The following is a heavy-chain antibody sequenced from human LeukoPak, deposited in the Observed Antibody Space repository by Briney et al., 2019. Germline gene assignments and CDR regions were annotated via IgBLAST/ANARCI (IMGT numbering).Heavy chain of an antibody. CDR3: ARDRRSSGDSDAFDI. CDR2: ISAYNGNT. D-gene: IGHD6-19*01. CDR1: GYTFTSYS. V-gene: IGHV1-18*04. J-gene: IGHJ3*02. Sequence: ASVKVSCKASGYTFTSYSISWVRQAPGQGLEWMGWISAYNGNTNYAQKLQGRVTMTTDTSTSTAYMELRSLRSDDTAVYYCARDRRSSGDSDAFDIWGQGTMVTVSS.